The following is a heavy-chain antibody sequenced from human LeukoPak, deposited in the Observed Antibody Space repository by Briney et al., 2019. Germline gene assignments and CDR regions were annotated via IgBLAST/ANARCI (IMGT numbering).Heavy chain of an antibody. Sequence: GGSLRLSCAASGFTFSTYGMHWVRQAPGKGLEWVALIWHDGSNKYYADSVKGRFTISRDNSKNTLYLQMNSLRAEDTAVYYCARGGDYGGNSYAFDIWGQGTMVTVSS. D-gene: IGHD4-23*01. CDR3: ARGGDYGGNSYAFDI. J-gene: IGHJ3*02. V-gene: IGHV3-33*01. CDR2: IWHDGSNK. CDR1: GFTFSTYG.